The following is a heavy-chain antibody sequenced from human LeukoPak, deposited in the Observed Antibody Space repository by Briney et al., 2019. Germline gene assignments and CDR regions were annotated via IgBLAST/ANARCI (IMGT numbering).Heavy chain of an antibody. CDR3: ARDHSRYYFDY. V-gene: IGHV3-66*01. CDR2: IYSGGST. J-gene: IGHJ4*02. D-gene: IGHD5-18*01. CDR1: GFTVSSNY. Sequence: GGSLRLSCAASGFTVSSNYMSWVRRAPGKGLEWVSVIYSGGSTYYADSVKGRFTISRDNSKNTLYLQMNSLRAEDTAVYYCARDHSRYYFDYWGQGTLVTVSS.